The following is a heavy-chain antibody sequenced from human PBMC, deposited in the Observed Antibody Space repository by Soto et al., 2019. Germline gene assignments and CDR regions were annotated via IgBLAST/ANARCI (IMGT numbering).Heavy chain of an antibody. CDR2: ISAYNGNT. D-gene: IGHD3-22*01. CDR1: GYTFTSYG. CDR3: ARAPLDYYYDSSGPFDY. J-gene: IGHJ4*02. Sequence: WASVKVSCKASGYTFTSYGISWVRQAPGQGLEWMGWISAYNGNTNYAQKLQGRVTMTTDTSTSTAYMELRSLRSDDTAVYYCARAPLDYYYDSSGPFDYWGQGTLSPSPQ. V-gene: IGHV1-18*01.